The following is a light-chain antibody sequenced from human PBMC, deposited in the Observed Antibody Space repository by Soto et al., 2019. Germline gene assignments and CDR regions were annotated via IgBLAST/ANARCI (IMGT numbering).Light chain of an antibody. CDR1: QHIGRW. CDR2: TAS. CDR3: QQAYSFPLT. J-gene: IGKJ4*01. Sequence: DIQMTQSPSSVSTSVGDRVTITCRASQHIGRWLAWYQQKPGKAPKLLIYTASTLQSGVPSRFRGSGSGTEFTLTINSLQPEDFATYYCQQAYSFPLTFGGGTEVENK. V-gene: IGKV1D-12*01.